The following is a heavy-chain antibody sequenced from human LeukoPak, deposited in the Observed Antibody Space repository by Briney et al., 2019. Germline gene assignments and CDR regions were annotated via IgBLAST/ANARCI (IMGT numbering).Heavy chain of an antibody. J-gene: IGHJ4*02. Sequence: GQSLKISCTGSGYRFSNFWIAWVRQMPGRGLEYLGIIYPGDYDTRYSPSFRGQVTISVDKSISTAYLQWTSLKASDTAIYYCARAPTSVSNPYYFDSWGQGTLVTVSS. CDR1: GYRFSNFW. D-gene: IGHD4-11*01. CDR3: ARAPTSVSNPYYFDS. V-gene: IGHV5-51*03. CDR2: IYPGDYDT.